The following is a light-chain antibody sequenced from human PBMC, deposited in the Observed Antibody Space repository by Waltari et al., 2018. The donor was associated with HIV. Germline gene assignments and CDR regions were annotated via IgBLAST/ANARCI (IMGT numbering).Light chain of an antibody. CDR2: KNN. V-gene: IGLV1-47*01. CDR1: DPNVGSHY. CDR3: GAWDDNLRGL. J-gene: IGLJ2*01. Sequence: QAVLTQTPSASASPGQKITISCSGSDPNVGSHYVYWYHHFPGRAPKLLLYKNNQRSSGVPDRFSGSKSGTSASLTISGLRSEDEGTYFCGAWDDNLRGLFGAGTKLTVL.